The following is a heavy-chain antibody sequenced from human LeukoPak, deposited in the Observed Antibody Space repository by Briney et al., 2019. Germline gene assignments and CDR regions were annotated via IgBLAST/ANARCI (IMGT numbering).Heavy chain of an antibody. CDR3: ARVFGCSSTSCYGGADY. CDR1: GGSISSGSYY. CDR2: IYTSGST. V-gene: IGHV4-61*02. D-gene: IGHD2-2*01. J-gene: IGHJ4*02. Sequence: PSETLSLTCTVSGGSISSGSYYWSWIRQPAGKGLEWIGRIYTSGSTNYNPPLKSRVTISVDTSKNQFSLKLSSVTAADTAVYYCARVFGCSSTSCYGGADYWGQGTLVTVSS.